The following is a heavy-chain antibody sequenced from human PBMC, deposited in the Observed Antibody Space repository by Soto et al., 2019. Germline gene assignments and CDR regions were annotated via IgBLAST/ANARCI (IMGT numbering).Heavy chain of an antibody. V-gene: IGHV1-2*04. CDR1: GYTFTGYY. D-gene: IGHD6-6*01. CDR2: INPNSGGT. Sequence: GASVKVSCKASGYTFTGYYMHWVRQAPGQGLEWMGWINPNSGGTNYAQKFQGWVTMTRDTSISTAYMELSRLRSDDTAVYYCARDRGIIAARPKAYYYYGMDVWGQGTTVTVSS. J-gene: IGHJ6*02. CDR3: ARDRGIIAARPKAYYYYGMDV.